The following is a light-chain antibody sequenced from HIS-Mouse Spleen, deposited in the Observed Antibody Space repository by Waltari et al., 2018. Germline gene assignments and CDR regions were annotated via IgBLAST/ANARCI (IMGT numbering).Light chain of an antibody. CDR1: STDGGSYNL. V-gene: IGLV2-23*01. Sequence: QSALTQPASVSGSPGQSITISCTGTSTDGGSYNLVSWYPQHPGKAPKLMIYEGSKRPSGVSNRFSGSKSGNTASLTISGLQAEDEADYYCCSYAGSSTWVFGGGTKLTVL. J-gene: IGLJ3*02. CDR3: CSYAGSSTWV. CDR2: EGS.